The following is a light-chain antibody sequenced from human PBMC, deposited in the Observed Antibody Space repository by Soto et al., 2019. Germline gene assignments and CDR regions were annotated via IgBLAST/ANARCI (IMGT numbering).Light chain of an antibody. Sequence: QSVLTQPASVSGSHGQSSTISCTGTNSDIGTYIYVSWYQQHPGKAPKLLIYDVSNRPSGVSNRFSGSKSGNTASLTISGLQAEDDADYYCSSYTASRTKFGGGTKLTVL. CDR3: SSYTASRTK. J-gene: IGLJ2*01. CDR1: NSDIGTYIY. V-gene: IGLV2-14*01. CDR2: DVS.